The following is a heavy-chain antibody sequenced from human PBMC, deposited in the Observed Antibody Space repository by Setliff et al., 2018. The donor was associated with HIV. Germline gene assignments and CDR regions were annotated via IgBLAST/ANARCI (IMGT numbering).Heavy chain of an antibody. Sequence: SETLSLTCAVYDGSLSGYYWSWIRQPPGKGLEWIGEIEHSGSTNYNPSLKSRVTISIDTSKNQFSLRLSSVTAADTAVYYCARARRAGSGPKYFQHWGQGTLVTVS. CDR2: IEHSGST. J-gene: IGHJ1*01. V-gene: IGHV4-34*01. CDR3: ARARRAGSGPKYFQH. D-gene: IGHD2-15*01. CDR1: DGSLSGYY.